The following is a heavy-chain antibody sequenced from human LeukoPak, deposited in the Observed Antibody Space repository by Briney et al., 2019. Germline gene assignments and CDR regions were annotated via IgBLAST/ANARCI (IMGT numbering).Heavy chain of an antibody. CDR2: VYYTGTT. Sequence: SETLSLTCTVSGGSISSRNYYWGWIRQPPGKGLEWIGGVYYTGTTYSNPSLKSRVTISVDTSKNQFSLKLSSVTAADTAVYYCARDRNPRDYDSGTLFDYWGQGTLVTVSS. CDR1: GGSISSRNYY. CDR3: ARDRNPRDYDSGTLFDY. V-gene: IGHV4-39*07. J-gene: IGHJ4*02. D-gene: IGHD3-16*01.